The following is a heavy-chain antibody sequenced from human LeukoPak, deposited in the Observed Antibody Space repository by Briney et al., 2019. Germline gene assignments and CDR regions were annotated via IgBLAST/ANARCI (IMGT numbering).Heavy chain of an antibody. J-gene: IGHJ4*02. Sequence: TSETLSLTCTVSGGSISSSSYYWGWIRQPPGKGLEWIGNIYYSGSTYYNPSLESRVTISVDTSKNQFSLKLSSVTAADTAVYYCARVWDIYSGYPYYFDYWGQGTLVTVSS. CDR2: IYYSGST. CDR3: ARVWDIYSGYPYYFDY. D-gene: IGHD5-12*01. V-gene: IGHV4-39*07. CDR1: GGSISSSSYY.